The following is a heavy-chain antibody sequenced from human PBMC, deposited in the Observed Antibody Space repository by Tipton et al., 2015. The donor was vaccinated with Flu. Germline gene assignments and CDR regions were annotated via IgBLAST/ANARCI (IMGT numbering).Heavy chain of an antibody. CDR2: IYYSGST. CDR3: AREVGLGGADIAAAGTGWFDP. J-gene: IGHJ5*02. CDR1: GGSVSSGSYY. V-gene: IGHV4-61*01. D-gene: IGHD6-13*01. Sequence: TLSLTCTVSGGSVSSGSYYWSWIRQPPGKGLEWIGYIYYSGSTNYNPSLKSRVTISVDTSKNQFSLKLSSVTAADTAVYYCAREVGLGGADIAAAGTGWFDPWGQGTLVTVSS.